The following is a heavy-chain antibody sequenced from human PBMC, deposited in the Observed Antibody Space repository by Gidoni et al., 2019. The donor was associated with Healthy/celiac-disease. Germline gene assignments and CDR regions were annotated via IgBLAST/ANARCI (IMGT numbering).Heavy chain of an antibody. CDR3: ARGGEGGSYNFDY. Sequence: QVQLQQWGAGLLKPSETLSLTCAVYGGSFSGYYWSWIRQPPGKGLEWIGEINHSGSTNYNPSLKSRVTISVDTSKNQFSLKLSSVPAADTAVYYCARGGEGGSYNFDYWGQGTLVTVSS. D-gene: IGHD1-26*01. V-gene: IGHV4-34*01. CDR1: GGSFSGYY. CDR2: INHSGST. J-gene: IGHJ4*02.